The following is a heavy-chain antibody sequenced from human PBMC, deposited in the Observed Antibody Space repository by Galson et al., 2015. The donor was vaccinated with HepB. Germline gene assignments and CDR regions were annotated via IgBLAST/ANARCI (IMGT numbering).Heavy chain of an antibody. Sequence: SLRLSCAASGFTFSTYTMHWVRQAPGKGLVWVARINSDGSTTAYADSVKGCLTISRDNAKNTLYLQMNSLRAEDTAVYYCTSRFWAEGGWGQGTLVTVSS. CDR3: TSRFWAEGG. J-gene: IGHJ4*02. V-gene: IGHV3-74*01. CDR1: GFTFSTYT. D-gene: IGHD3-16*01. CDR2: INSDGSTT.